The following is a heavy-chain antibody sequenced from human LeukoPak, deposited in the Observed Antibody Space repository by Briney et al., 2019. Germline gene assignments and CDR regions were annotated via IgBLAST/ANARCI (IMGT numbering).Heavy chain of an antibody. V-gene: IGHV1-8*01. CDR2: MSPNSGDT. CDR1: GYTFTTHD. D-gene: IGHD7-27*01. CDR3: VRTPPNWGFDY. Sequence: ASVKVSCKASGYTFTTHDVNRVRQATGQGLEWLGWMSPNSGDTGYAQKFQGRVTMTSDSSISTAYMELSSLRSEDTAIYYCVRTPPNWGFDYWGQGTLVTVSS. J-gene: IGHJ4*02.